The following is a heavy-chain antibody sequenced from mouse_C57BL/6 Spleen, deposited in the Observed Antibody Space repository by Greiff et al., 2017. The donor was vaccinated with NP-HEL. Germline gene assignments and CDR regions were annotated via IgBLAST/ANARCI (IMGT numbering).Heavy chain of an antibody. CDR1: GFNIKDDY. J-gene: IGHJ3*01. Sequence: EVQLQQSGAELVRPGASVKLSCTASGFNIKDDYMHWVKQRPEQGLEWIGWIDPENGDTEYASKFQGKATITADPSSNTAYLQRSSLTSEDTAVYYCTPIYYGNYWCAYGGQGTLVTVSA. D-gene: IGHD2-1*01. V-gene: IGHV14-4*01. CDR3: TPIYYGNYWCAY. CDR2: IDPENGDT.